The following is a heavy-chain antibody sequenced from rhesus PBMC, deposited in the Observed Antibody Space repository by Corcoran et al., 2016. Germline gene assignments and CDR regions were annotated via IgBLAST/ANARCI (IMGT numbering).Heavy chain of an antibody. CDR2: LSPYNGNK. D-gene: IGHD4-23*01. V-gene: IGHV1-1*01. J-gene: IGHJ4*01. CDR1: GSTFTSSH. Sequence: QVQLAPSGAEIKQPGASVKLSCKASGSTFTSSHRHWGRQAPGQGLEWIGLLSPYNGNKGYAQNFQGRVTITTDTSTSTGYMELSSLRSEDTAVYYCTRGYSNGYFDYWGQGVLVTVSS. CDR3: TRGYSNGYFDY.